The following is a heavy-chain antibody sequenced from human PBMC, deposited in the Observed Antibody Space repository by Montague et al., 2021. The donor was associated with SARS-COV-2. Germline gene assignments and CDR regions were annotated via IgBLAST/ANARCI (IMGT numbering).Heavy chain of an antibody. CDR1: GGSFSTYS. J-gene: IGHJ6*03. CDR3: ARLGDGAVPSPILGVGPYYSYYYMDV. CDR2: IHHGGST. V-gene: IGHV4-34*01. D-gene: IGHD3-10*01. Sequence: SETLSLTCAVHGGSFSTYSWNWIRQPPGKGLEWIGEIHHGGSTNYNPSLKSRVTISADTSKNQFSLKLTSVAAAYTAVYYCARLGDGAVPSPILGVGPYYSYYYMDVWGKGTTVTVSS.